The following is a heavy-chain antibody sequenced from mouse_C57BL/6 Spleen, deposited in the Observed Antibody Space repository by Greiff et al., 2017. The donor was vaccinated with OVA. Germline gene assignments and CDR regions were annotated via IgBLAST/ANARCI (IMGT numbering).Heavy chain of an antibody. CDR1: GYTFTEYT. J-gene: IGHJ1*03. D-gene: IGHD1-1*01. Sequence: QVQLQQSGAELVKPGASVKLSCKASGYTFTEYTIHWVKQRSGQGLEWIGWFYPGSGSIKYNEKFKDKATLTADKSSSTVYMELRRLTSEVSAVYFCARHEEEGVITTVGVYFDVWRTGTTDTVSS. CDR2: FYPGSGSI. CDR3: ARHEEEGVITTVGVYFDV. V-gene: IGHV1-62-2*01.